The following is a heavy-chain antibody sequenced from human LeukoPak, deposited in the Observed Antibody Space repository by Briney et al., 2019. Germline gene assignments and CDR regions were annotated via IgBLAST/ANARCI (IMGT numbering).Heavy chain of an antibody. CDR3: ARYQSGSYPYYYYYYMDV. V-gene: IGHV5-51*01. CDR1: GYSFTSYW. D-gene: IGHD1-26*01. CDR2: IYPGDSDT. J-gene: IGHJ6*03. Sequence: GESLKISCKGSGYSFTSYWIGWVRHMPGKGLEWMGIIYPGDSDTRYSPSFQGQVTISADKSISTAYLQWSSLKASDTAMYYCARYQSGSYPYYYYYYMDVWDKGTTVTVSS.